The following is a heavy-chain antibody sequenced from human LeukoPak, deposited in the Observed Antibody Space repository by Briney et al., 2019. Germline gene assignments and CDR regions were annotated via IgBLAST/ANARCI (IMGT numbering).Heavy chain of an antibody. Sequence: GTSLRLSCAASGFTFRDHGMHWVRQAPGKGLEWAAVIWYDGSNKYYADSVKGRFTISRDNSKNTLYLQMNSLRAEDTAVYYCAKDLGIVATTAAFDYWGQGTLVTVSS. V-gene: IGHV3-33*06. D-gene: IGHD5-12*01. J-gene: IGHJ4*02. CDR2: IWYDGSNK. CDR3: AKDLGIVATTAAFDY. CDR1: GFTFRDHG.